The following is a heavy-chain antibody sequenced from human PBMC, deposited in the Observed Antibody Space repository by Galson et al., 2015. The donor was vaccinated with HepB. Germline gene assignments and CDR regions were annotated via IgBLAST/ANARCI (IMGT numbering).Heavy chain of an antibody. CDR1: GYTLTELS. V-gene: IGHV1-24*01. Sequence: SVKVSCKVSGYTLTELSMHWVRQAPGKGLEWMGGFDPEDGETIYAQKFQGRVTMTEDTSTDTAYMELSSLRSEDTAVYYCAFRYCSGGSCSFDYWGQGTLVTVSS. J-gene: IGHJ4*02. D-gene: IGHD2-15*01. CDR3: AFRYCSGGSCSFDY. CDR2: FDPEDGET.